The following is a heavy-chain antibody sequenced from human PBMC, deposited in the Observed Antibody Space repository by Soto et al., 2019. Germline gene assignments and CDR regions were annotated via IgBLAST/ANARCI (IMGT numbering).Heavy chain of an antibody. Sequence: GESLRISCTARGFALTPYSIHWVRQAPGKGLEWVAGLSSDGSNSFYPDSVKGRIAISRDNSKTTVHLQINNLRPDDTAIYYCEKEAEMPATRLRRYCASDLWYRGTVVSVTS. CDR1: GFALTPYS. J-gene: IGHJ6*02. V-gene: IGHV3-30*09. CDR2: LSSDGSNS. CDR3: EKEAEMPATRLRRYCASDL. D-gene: IGHD3-16*02.